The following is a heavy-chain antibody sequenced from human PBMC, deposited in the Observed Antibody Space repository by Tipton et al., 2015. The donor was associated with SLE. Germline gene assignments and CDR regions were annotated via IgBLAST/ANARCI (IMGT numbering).Heavy chain of an antibody. CDR3: AKDETYRSNWPLYFDY. V-gene: IGHV3-33*06. CDR1: GFSIRNYG. Sequence: SGFSIRNYGMHWVRQAPGKGLEWVALILYDGSETYYADSVKGRFTISRDIFQNTLYMQMNSLRAEDTAVYYCAKDETYRSNWPLYFDYWGQGALVTVPS. J-gene: IGHJ4*02. CDR2: ILYDGSET. D-gene: IGHD3-9*01.